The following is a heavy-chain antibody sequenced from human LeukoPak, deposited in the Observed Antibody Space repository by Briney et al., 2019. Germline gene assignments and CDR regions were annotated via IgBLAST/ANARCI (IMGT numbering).Heavy chain of an antibody. CDR3: AGYGSGGYHKAFDY. D-gene: IGHD3-10*01. V-gene: IGHV4-59*01. Sequence: SETLSLTCSVSGGAISSDYWAWIRQPPGKGLEWIAYVHSSGYTSYNPSLKSRVTISIDTSKNQFSLKLNSVTAADTAVYYCAGYGSGGYHKAFDYWGQGTLVTVSS. J-gene: IGHJ4*02. CDR1: GGAISSDY. CDR2: VHSSGYT.